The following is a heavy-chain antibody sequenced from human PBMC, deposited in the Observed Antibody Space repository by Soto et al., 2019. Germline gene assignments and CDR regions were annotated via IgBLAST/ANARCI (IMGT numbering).Heavy chain of an antibody. D-gene: IGHD1-26*01. J-gene: IGHJ5*02. Sequence: GASVKVSCKASGGTFSTHAIIWVRQAPGQGLEWIGVINPHGGSTVYAQKFQGRVIMTRDTSASTVYMELSSLRSEDTAVYYCARSSGGNFGIIIEGTNWFAPWGQGTLVTVSS. CDR2: INPHGGST. CDR3: ARSSGGNFGIIIEGTNWFAP. V-gene: IGHV1-8*02. CDR1: GGTFSTHA.